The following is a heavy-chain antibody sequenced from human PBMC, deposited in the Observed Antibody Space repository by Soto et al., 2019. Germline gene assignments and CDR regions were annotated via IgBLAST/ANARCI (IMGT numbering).Heavy chain of an antibody. D-gene: IGHD2-15*01. CDR3: ARDKYCSGGSCRKNWFDP. CDR1: GGSVSSESHY. V-gene: IGHV4-61*01. J-gene: IGHJ5*02. CDR2: IYYTGST. Sequence: PSETLSLTCTVSGGSVSSESHYWSWIRQTPGKGLEWIGYIYYTGSTNYNPSLKSRATISLDMSKNQFSLKLTSVTAADTAVYYCARDKYCSGGSCRKNWFDPWGQGTLVTVSS.